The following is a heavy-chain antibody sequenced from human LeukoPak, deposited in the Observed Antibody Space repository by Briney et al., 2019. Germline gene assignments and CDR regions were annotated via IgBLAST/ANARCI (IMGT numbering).Heavy chain of an antibody. Sequence: ASVKVSCKASGYTFTSYGIGWVRQAPGQGLERMGWISIYNDNTNLAQKFRGKVAMTTDTSTSTAYMELRSLRSDDSAVYYCARGRGPLRYFDWGDAFDIWGQGTMVTVSS. V-gene: IGHV1-18*01. J-gene: IGHJ3*02. CDR2: ISIYNDNT. CDR3: ARGRGPLRYFDWGDAFDI. CDR1: GYTFTSYG. D-gene: IGHD3-9*01.